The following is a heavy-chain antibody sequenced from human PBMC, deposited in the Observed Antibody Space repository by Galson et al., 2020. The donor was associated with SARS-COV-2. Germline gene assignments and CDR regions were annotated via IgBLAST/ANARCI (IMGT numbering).Heavy chain of an antibody. V-gene: IGHV2-70*01. CDR2: IDWDDDK. CDR1: GFSLSTSGMC. Sequence: SGPTLVKPTQTLTLTCTFSGFSLSTSGMCVSWIRQPPGKALEWLALIDWDDDKYYSTSLKTRLTISKDTSKNQVVLTMTNMDPVDTATYYCARIPEYSSSPSPSYYGMDVWGQGTTVTVSS. J-gene: IGHJ6*02. CDR3: ARIPEYSSSPSPSYYGMDV. D-gene: IGHD6-6*01.